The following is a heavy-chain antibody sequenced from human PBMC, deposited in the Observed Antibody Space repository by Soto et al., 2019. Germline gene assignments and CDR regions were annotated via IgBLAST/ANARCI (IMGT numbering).Heavy chain of an antibody. D-gene: IGHD6-19*01. Sequence: EVQLVESGGGLVKPGGSLSLSCAASGFTFSSYSMNWVRQAPGKGLEWVSSISSSSSYIYYADSVKGRFTISRDNAKNSLYLQMNSLRAEDTAVYYCARDDSSGTDYYFDYWGQGTLVTVSS. CDR1: GFTFSSYS. CDR3: ARDDSSGTDYYFDY. V-gene: IGHV3-21*01. J-gene: IGHJ4*02. CDR2: ISSSSSYI.